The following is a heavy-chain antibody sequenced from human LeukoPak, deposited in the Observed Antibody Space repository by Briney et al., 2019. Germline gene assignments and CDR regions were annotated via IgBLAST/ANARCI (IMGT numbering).Heavy chain of an antibody. CDR2: ITRSNYI. J-gene: IGHJ6*04. Sequence: GGSLRLSCAASGFTFSSYSMNWVRQAPGKGLEWVSSITRSNYIYYADSVKGRFTISRDNAKNSLYLQMNSLRAEDTAVYYCAELGITMIGGVWGKGTTVTISS. D-gene: IGHD3-10*02. V-gene: IGHV3-21*06. CDR1: GFTFSSYS. CDR3: AELGITMIGGV.